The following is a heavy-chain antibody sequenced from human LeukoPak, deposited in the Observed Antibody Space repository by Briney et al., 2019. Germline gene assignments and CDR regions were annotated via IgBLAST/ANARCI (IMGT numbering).Heavy chain of an antibody. Sequence: PGGSLRLSCAASGFTFSSYAMSWVRQAPGKGLKWVSAISGSGGSTYYADSVKGRFTISRDNSKNTLYLQMNSLRAEDTAVYYCAAQTRSAVAGTGDYWGQGTLVTVSS. J-gene: IGHJ4*02. V-gene: IGHV3-23*01. CDR2: ISGSGGST. CDR1: GFTFSSYA. D-gene: IGHD6-19*01. CDR3: AAQTRSAVAGTGDY.